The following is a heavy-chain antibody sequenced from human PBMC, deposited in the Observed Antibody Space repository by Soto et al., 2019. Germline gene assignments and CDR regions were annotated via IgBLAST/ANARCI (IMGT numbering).Heavy chain of an antibody. V-gene: IGHV3-23*01. CDR3: AKDIKGTGTNVIYGS. CDR2: ISGSGSAT. D-gene: IGHD1-7*01. J-gene: IGHJ5*02. Sequence: EVQLLESGGSLVQPGGSLRLSCAASGFSFSTYAMGWVRQAPGKGLEWVSAISGSGSATYYADPVKGRFTISRDNSKDTLYLQMNRLGGGDTAVYYCAKDIKGTGTNVIYGSWVQGSLVTVSS. CDR1: GFSFSTYA.